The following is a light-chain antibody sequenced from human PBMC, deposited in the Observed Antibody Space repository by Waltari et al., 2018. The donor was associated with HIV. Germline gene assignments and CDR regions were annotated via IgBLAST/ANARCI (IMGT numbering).Light chain of an antibody. J-gene: IGLJ2*01. CDR2: HDS. CDR3: QVWERGTVV. Sequence: SYVLTQPPSVSVAPGQTARMTCGGNNIGSKSVHWYQQKPGQAPVVVVSHDSDRPSGIPERFSGSNSGNTATLTISRVEAGDEGDYYCQVWERGTVVFGGGTKLTV. CDR1: NIGSKS. V-gene: IGLV3-21*02.